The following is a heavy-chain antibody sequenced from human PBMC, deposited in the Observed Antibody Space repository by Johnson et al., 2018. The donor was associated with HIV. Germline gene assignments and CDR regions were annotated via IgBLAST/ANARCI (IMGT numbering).Heavy chain of an antibody. CDR3: ARVGDGNNKNAFDI. D-gene: IGHD5-24*01. Sequence: VQLLESGGGLVQPGGSLRLSCAASGFSFSSYGVHWVRQAPGKGLEYVSSISSNGGSTYYANSVKGRFTISRDNSKNTLYLQMGSLRAEDMAVYYCARVGDGNNKNAFDICGQGTMVTVSS. V-gene: IGHV3-64*01. CDR2: ISSNGGST. J-gene: IGHJ3*02. CDR1: GFSFSSYG.